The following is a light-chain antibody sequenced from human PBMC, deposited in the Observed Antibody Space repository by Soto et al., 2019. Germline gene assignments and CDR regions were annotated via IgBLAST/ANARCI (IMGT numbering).Light chain of an antibody. CDR3: QQRSNRPPTWT. V-gene: IGKV3-11*01. Sequence: EVVLTQSPATLSLSPGERATLSCRASQSVSTYLAWYQQKPGQAPRLLIYDASNRATGIPARFSGSGSRTDFTLTISILEPEAFAVYYCQQRSNRPPTWTFGQGTKVEIK. CDR2: DAS. J-gene: IGKJ1*01. CDR1: QSVSTY.